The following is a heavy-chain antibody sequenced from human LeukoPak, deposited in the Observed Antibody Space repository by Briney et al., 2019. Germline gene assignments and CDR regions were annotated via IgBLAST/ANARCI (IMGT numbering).Heavy chain of an antibody. J-gene: IGHJ5*02. CDR3: ARGGLVVVVAATPSTTPGLLHWLDP. D-gene: IGHD2-15*01. CDR2: ISAYNGNT. Sequence: ASVKVSCKASGYTFTSYYMHWVRQAPGLGLEWMGWISAYNGNTKYAQKVLGRVTMTTDTSTSTAYMELRSLRSDDTAVYYCARGGLVVVVAATPSTTPGLLHWLDPWGQGTLVSVSS. V-gene: IGHV1-18*04. CDR1: GYTFTSYY.